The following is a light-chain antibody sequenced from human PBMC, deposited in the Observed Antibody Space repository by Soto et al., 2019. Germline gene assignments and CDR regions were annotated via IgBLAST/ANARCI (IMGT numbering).Light chain of an antibody. V-gene: IGLV1-40*01. J-gene: IGLJ3*02. Sequence: QAVVTQPPSVSGAPGQRVTISCTGNSSNLGAGYDVHWYQQLPGTAPKLVIYGNRNRPSGVAERFSGSKSGTSASLPITGLQAEDEADYYCRASDYSLTAPVFGGGTKLTVL. CDR2: GNR. CDR1: SSNLGAGYD. CDR3: RASDYSLTAPV.